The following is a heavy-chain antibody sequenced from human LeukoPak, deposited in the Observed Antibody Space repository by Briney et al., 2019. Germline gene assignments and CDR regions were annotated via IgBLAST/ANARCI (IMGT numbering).Heavy chain of an antibody. CDR2: INPNNGVT. V-gene: IGHV1-2*02. D-gene: IGHD2-2*01. J-gene: IGHJ4*02. CDR3: ARVGVEGASCYDY. Sequence: GASVKVSCKASGYTFTSYGISWVRQAPGQGLEWMGWINPNNGVTNYAQKFQGRVTMTRDTSISTAYMELSRLRSDDTAVYYCARVGVEGASCYDYWGQGTLVTVSS. CDR1: GYTFTSYG.